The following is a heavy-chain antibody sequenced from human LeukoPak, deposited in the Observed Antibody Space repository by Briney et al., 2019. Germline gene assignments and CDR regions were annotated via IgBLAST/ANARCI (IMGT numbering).Heavy chain of an antibody. CDR3: AEGRDSSGWYPFDY. D-gene: IGHD6-19*01. CDR1: GFTFSSYA. Sequence: GGSLRLSCAASGFTFSSYAMSWVRQAPGKGLEWVSAISGSGGSTYYADSVKGRFTISRDNSKNTLYLQMNSLRAEDTAVYYCAEGRDSSGWYPFDYWGQGTLVTVSS. V-gene: IGHV3-23*01. J-gene: IGHJ4*02. CDR2: ISGSGGST.